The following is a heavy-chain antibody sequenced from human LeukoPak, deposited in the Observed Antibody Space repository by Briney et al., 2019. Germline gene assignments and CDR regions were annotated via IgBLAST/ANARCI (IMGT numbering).Heavy chain of an antibody. Sequence: ASVKVSCKASGYTFTSYGISWVRQAPGQGLEWMGWINPNSGGTDYAQKFQGRVTMTRDTSISKAYMELSGLTSDDTAVYYCARGSPYSGSYRWFDPWGQGTLVTVSS. CDR2: INPNSGGT. CDR1: GYTFTSYG. CDR3: ARGSPYSGSYRWFDP. D-gene: IGHD1-26*01. J-gene: IGHJ5*02. V-gene: IGHV1-2*02.